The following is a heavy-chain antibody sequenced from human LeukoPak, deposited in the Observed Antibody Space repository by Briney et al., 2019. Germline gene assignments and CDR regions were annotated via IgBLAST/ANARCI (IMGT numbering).Heavy chain of an antibody. CDR1: GFTFIDYH. D-gene: IGHD3-9*01. Sequence: GGSLRLSCAASGFTFIDYHMTWIRQAPGKGLECISYISGSGSTIYYADSVKGRFTISRDNAKKSLYLQMNSLGAEDTAVYYCASLDVLTGYYKLDYWGQGTLVTVSP. CDR3: ASLDVLTGYYKLDY. J-gene: IGHJ4*02. CDR2: ISGSGSTI. V-gene: IGHV3-11*04.